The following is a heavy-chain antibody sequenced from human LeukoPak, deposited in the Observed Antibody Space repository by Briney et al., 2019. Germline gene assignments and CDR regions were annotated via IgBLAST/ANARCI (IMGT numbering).Heavy chain of an antibody. CDR3: AREKVSGYGGSCMDV. Sequence: GGSLRLSCAASGFIVSTNYMSWVRQAPGKGLEWVSIIYSGGRTYYADSVKGRFTISRDNSKNTLSLQMNSLRAEDTAVYYCAREKVSGYGGSCMDVWGQGTTVTVSS. CDR1: GFIVSTNY. V-gene: IGHV3-53*01. CDR2: IYSGGRT. D-gene: IGHD5-12*01. J-gene: IGHJ6*02.